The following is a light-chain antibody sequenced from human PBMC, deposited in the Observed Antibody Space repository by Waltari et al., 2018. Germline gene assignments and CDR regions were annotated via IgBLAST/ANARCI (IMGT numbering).Light chain of an antibody. Sequence: QSALAQPASVSGSPGQSITIFCTGTSSDIGGHHYVSWYQQHQGKAPKLMIYGVTARPAGVANRVAASKSGNTASLTISGLQAEDEAHYYCCSDTSSRSRVFGTGTKVT. V-gene: IGLV2-14*01. CDR3: CSDTSSRSRV. CDR1: SSDIGGHHY. J-gene: IGLJ1*01. CDR2: GVT.